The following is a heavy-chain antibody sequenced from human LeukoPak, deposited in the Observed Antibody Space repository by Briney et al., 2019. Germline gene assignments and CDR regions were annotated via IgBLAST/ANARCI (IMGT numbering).Heavy chain of an antibody. Sequence: ASVKVSCKASGYTFTSYGISWVRQAPGQGLEWMGWISAYNGRTYYAQNLQGRVTMTTDTATSTAYMELRSLRSDDTAVYYCAREILPARYFDYWGQGILVIVSS. CDR1: GYTFTSYG. CDR3: AREILPARYFDY. D-gene: IGHD2-15*01. J-gene: IGHJ4*02. CDR2: ISAYNGRT. V-gene: IGHV1-18*01.